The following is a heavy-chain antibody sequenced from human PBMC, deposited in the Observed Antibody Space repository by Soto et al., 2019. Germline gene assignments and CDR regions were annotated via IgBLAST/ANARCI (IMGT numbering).Heavy chain of an antibody. J-gene: IGHJ3*02. CDR1: GFTFSSYS. CDR2: ISSSSSYI. CDR3: ARENDYGDPAYAFDI. Sequence: GGSLRLSCAASGFTFSSYSMNWVRQAPGKGLEWVSSISSSSSYIYYADSVKGRFTISRDNAKNSLYLQMNSLRAEDTAVYYCARENDYGDPAYAFDIWGQGTMVTVSS. D-gene: IGHD4-17*01. V-gene: IGHV3-21*01.